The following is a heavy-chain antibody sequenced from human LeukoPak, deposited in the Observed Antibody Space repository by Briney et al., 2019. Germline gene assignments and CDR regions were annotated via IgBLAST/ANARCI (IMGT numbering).Heavy chain of an antibody. J-gene: IGHJ4*02. CDR3: ARDFYGDDGHHPFDY. CDR2: IYASGST. Sequence: PETLSLTCSVSGGSISNYYWNWLRQPAGKGLEWIGRIYASGSTNYNPSLKSRITISMDKSKNHFSLNLKSVTAADTAFYYCARDFYGDDGHHPFDYWGQGIQVTVSS. V-gene: IGHV4-4*07. CDR1: GGSISNYY. D-gene: IGHD2/OR15-2a*01.